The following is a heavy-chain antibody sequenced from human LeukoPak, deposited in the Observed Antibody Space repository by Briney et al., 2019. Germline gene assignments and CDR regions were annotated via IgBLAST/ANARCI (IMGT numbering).Heavy chain of an antibody. D-gene: IGHD3-10*01. CDR3: AKGRITMVRGVIIPHFDY. J-gene: IGHJ4*02. Sequence: PGGSLRLSCAASGFTFSSYAMSWVRQAPGKGLEWVSVISGSGGSTYYADSVKGRFTISRDNSKNTLYLQMNSLRAEDTAVYYCAKGRITMVRGVIIPHFDYWGQGTLVTVSS. CDR2: ISGSGGST. V-gene: IGHV3-23*01. CDR1: GFTFSSYA.